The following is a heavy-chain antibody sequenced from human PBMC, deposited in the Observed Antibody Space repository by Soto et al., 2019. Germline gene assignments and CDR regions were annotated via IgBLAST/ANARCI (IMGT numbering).Heavy chain of an antibody. Sequence: EVQLAESGGGLVQPGGSLRLSCAASGFTFSSYSMNWVRQAPGKGLEWVSYISSSSSTIYYADSVKGRFTISRDNAKNSLYLQMNSLRDEDTAVYYCAKDWGKQWLVPNYFDYWGQGTLVTVSS. CDR3: AKDWGKQWLVPNYFDY. V-gene: IGHV3-48*02. D-gene: IGHD6-19*01. CDR2: ISSSSSTI. J-gene: IGHJ4*02. CDR1: GFTFSSYS.